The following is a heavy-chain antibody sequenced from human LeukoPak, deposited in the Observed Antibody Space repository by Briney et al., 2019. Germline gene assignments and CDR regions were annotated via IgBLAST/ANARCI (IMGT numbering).Heavy chain of an antibody. CDR3: ASYTSGGGAFDI. D-gene: IGHD6-19*01. Sequence: SETLSLTCTVSGGSISGYYWSWIRQPPGEGLELIGYIYYSGSANYNPSLKSRVTILVDTSKNQFSLKLTSMTAADTAVYYCASYTSGGGAFDIWGQGTMVTVSS. CDR1: GGSISGYY. J-gene: IGHJ3*02. CDR2: IYYSGSA. V-gene: IGHV4-59*08.